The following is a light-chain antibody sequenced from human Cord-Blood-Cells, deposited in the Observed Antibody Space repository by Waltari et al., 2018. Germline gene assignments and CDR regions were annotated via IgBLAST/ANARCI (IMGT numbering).Light chain of an antibody. Sequence: QSALTQTASVSGSPGPSITTSCTGTSSDVGSYNLVSWFQQHPGKAPKLMIYEVSKRPSGVSNRFSGSKSGNTASLTISGLQAEDEADYYCCSYAGSSTWVFGGGTKLTVL. J-gene: IGLJ3*02. CDR3: CSYAGSSTWV. CDR1: SSDVGSYNL. V-gene: IGLV2-23*02. CDR2: EVS.